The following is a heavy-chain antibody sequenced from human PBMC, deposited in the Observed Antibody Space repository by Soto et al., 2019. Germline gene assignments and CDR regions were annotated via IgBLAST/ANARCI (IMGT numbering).Heavy chain of an antibody. Sequence: EVQLVESGGGLVQPGGSLRLSCAASGFTFSSYSMNWVHQAPGKGLDWVSYISSSSSTIYYADSVKGRFTISRDNAKNSLYLQMNSLRAEDTAVYYCARDKGRSPLDYWGQGTLVTVSS. CDR2: ISSSSSTI. J-gene: IGHJ4*02. CDR1: GFTFSSYS. V-gene: IGHV3-48*01. D-gene: IGHD2-15*01. CDR3: ARDKGRSPLDY.